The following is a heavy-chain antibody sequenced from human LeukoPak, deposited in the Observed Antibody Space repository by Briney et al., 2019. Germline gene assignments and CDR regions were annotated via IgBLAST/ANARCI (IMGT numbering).Heavy chain of an antibody. CDR3: ARGGWYPESFQH. Sequence: SETLSLTCTVSGGSINNYYWNWIRQPPGKGLEWIGYIYYSGSTNYNPSLKSRVTISVDTSKNQFSLKLSSVTAADTAVYYCARGGWYPESFQHWGQGALVTVSS. D-gene: IGHD6-19*01. J-gene: IGHJ1*01. V-gene: IGHV4-59*01. CDR2: IYYSGST. CDR1: GGSINNYY.